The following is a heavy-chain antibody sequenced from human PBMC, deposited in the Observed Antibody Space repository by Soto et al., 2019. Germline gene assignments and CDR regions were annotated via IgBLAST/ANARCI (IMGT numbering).Heavy chain of an antibody. D-gene: IGHD2-2*01. V-gene: IGHV1-3*01. CDR3: AREGCSSTSCFFDY. Sequence: ASVKVSCKASGYTFTSYAMHWVRQAPGQRLEWMGWINAGNGNTKYSQKFQGRVTMTRDTSASTAYMELRSLRSEDTAVYYCAREGCSSTSCFFDYWGQGTLVTVSS. J-gene: IGHJ4*02. CDR1: GYTFTSYA. CDR2: INAGNGNT.